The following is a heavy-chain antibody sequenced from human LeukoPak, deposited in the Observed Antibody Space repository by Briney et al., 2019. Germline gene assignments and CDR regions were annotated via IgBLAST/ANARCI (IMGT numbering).Heavy chain of an antibody. Sequence: SETLSLTCTVSGGSISSGSYYWGWIRQPPGKGLEWIGSIYYDGSTYYNPSLKSRVTISVDTSKNQFSLKLRSVTAADTAVYYCARLGYSGSYYKRVFDIWGQGTMVTVSS. CDR3: ARLGYSGSYYKRVFDI. J-gene: IGHJ3*02. CDR2: IYYDGST. V-gene: IGHV4-39*01. CDR1: GGSISSGSYY. D-gene: IGHD1-26*01.